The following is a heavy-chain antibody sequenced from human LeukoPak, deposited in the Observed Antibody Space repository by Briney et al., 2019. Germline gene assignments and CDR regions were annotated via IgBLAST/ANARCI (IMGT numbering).Heavy chain of an antibody. Sequence: GGFLRLSCAASGFTFSSYSMNWVRQAPGKGLEWVSPISSSSSYICYADSVKGRFTISRDNAKNSLYLQMNSLRAEDTAVYYCARDFSLYCGGDCYSYEVWFDPWGQGTLVTVSS. CDR1: GFTFSSYS. V-gene: IGHV3-21*01. D-gene: IGHD2-21*01. CDR2: ISSSSSYI. CDR3: ARDFSLYCGGDCYSYEVWFDP. J-gene: IGHJ5*02.